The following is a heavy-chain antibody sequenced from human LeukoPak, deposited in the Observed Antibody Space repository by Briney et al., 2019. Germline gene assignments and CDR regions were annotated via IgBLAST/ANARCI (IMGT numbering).Heavy chain of an antibody. CDR2: INPSDGTT. D-gene: IGHD3-22*01. CDR3: ERGGAPPHYYDNTGLWTPCFDS. CDR1: GYPFTSFY. V-gene: IGHV1-46*01. Sequence: ASLKVSCKASGYPFTSFYIHCVRQAPGQGLEWMGIINPSDGTTTYAQKFQGSVSMTGDKSTTTVYMELSSLRSEDTAVYFCERGGAPPHYYDNTGLWTPCFDSWGQGALVTVSS. J-gene: IGHJ4*02.